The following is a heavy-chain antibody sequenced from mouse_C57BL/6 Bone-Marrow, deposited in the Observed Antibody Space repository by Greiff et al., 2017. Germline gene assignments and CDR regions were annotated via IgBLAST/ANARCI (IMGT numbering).Heavy chain of an antibody. V-gene: IGHV1-34*01. CDR2: IYPNNGGT. CDR3: DLLWEIQE. CDR1: GYTFTDYY. J-gene: IGHJ4*01. D-gene: IGHD2-1*01. Sequence: EVQLQQSGPELVKPGASVKMSCKASGYTFTDYYMHWMKQSHGKSLEWFGYIYPNNGGTGYNQKFKGKATMTADKSSTTASIELRSLTSEDTAVYYWDLLWEIQEGGQGTSVTVSS.